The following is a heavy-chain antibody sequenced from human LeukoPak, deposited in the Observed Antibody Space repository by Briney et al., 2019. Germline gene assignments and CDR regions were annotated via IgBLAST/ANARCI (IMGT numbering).Heavy chain of an antibody. D-gene: IGHD5/OR15-5a*01. CDR2: LRGNGDT. Sequence: GGSLTLSCAASGFTFSSYAMSWVREAPARGLEWVSSLRGNGDTFYADSVKGRFTLSRDESRNTVYLQLNSLRAEDTAVYYCAKDLRLADPFDYWGQGTLVTVSS. CDR1: GFTFSSYA. CDR3: AKDLRLADPFDY. V-gene: IGHV3-23*01. J-gene: IGHJ4*02.